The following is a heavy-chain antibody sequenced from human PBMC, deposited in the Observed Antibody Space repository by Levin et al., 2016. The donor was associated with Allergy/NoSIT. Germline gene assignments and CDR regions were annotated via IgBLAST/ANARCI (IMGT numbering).Heavy chain of an antibody. Sequence: GSLRLSCTVSANSISSYSWSWIRQPPGKALEWIGYIFYSGDTKYNPSLKSRVTMSLDTSKKQITLSMRAVTAADTAVYYCAGQEVPASMVSTSFDPWGQGTLVTVSS. V-gene: IGHV4-59*08. J-gene: IGHJ5*02. CDR3: AGQEVPASMVSTSFDP. D-gene: IGHD2-2*01. CDR2: IFYSGDT. CDR1: ANSISSYS.